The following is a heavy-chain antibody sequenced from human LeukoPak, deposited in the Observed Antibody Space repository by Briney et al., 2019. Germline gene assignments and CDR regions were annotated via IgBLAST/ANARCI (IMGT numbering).Heavy chain of an antibody. D-gene: IGHD3-10*01. J-gene: IGHJ4*02. CDR3: ASTSIIRGYHHDQYY. V-gene: IGHV3-53*01. CDR1: GFTLSSNY. Sequence: GGSLRLSCAASGFTLSSNYVSWVRQAPGKGLEWVSVIHSDVITYYAACVKGRFNISRDNYINTLYLQMSNLRAEDTALYYCASTSIIRGYHHDQYYWGQGTLVTVSS. CDR2: IHSDVIT.